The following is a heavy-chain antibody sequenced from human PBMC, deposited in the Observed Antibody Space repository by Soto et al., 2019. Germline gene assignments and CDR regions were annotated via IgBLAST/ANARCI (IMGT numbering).Heavy chain of an antibody. CDR3: ARAYCGGDCYSRWFDP. J-gene: IGHJ5*02. Sequence: SETLSLTCTVSGGSISSGGYYWTWIRQDPGKGLEWIGYIYYSGSTYYNPSLKSRVTISVDTSKNQFSLKLSSVTAADTAVYYCARAYCGGDCYSRWFDPWGQGPLVTVSS. V-gene: IGHV4-30-4*08. CDR2: IYYSGST. D-gene: IGHD2-21*02. CDR1: GGSISSGGYY.